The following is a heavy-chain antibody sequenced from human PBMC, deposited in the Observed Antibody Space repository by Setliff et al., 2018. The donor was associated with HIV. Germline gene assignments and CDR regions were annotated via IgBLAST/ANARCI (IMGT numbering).Heavy chain of an antibody. CDR3: AKKVAGVNWYFDL. CDR1: GFNFNDYA. Sequence: GGSLRLSCAASGFNFNDYAMHWVRQAPGEGLEWVSGISWNSGSIGYADSVKGRFSTSRDNAKDSVYLQMNSLRTEDTAFYYCAKKVAGVNWYFDLWGRGTLVTVS. V-gene: IGHV3-9*01. D-gene: IGHD6-19*01. J-gene: IGHJ2*01. CDR2: ISWNSGSI.